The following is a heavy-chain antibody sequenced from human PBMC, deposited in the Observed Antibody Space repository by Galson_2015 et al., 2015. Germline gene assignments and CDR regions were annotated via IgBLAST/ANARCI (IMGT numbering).Heavy chain of an antibody. J-gene: IGHJ4*02. CDR2: IDWDDDK. V-gene: IGHV2-70*01. CDR3: ARQYGSGSYLDY. CDR1: GFSLSTSGMC. Sequence: PALVKPKQTLTLTCTFSGFSLSTSGMCVSWIRQPPGKALEWLALIDWDDDKYYSTSLKTRLTISKDTSKNQVVLTMTNMDPVDTATYYCARQYGSGSYLDYWGQGTLVTVSS. D-gene: IGHD3-10*01.